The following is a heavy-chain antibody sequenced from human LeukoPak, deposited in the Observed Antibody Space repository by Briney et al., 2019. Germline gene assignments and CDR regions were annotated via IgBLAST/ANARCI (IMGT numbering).Heavy chain of an antibody. CDR3: ASTVPGSGSYYYY. J-gene: IGHJ4*02. V-gene: IGHV3-21*01. CDR1: GFTFSSYN. Sequence: PGGSLRLSCAASGFTFSSYNMNWVRQAPGKGLKWVSTISGSSSYIYYADSMEGRCTISRDNAKNSLYLQMNSLRAEDTAVYYCASTVPGSGSYYYYWGQGTLVTVSS. D-gene: IGHD1-26*01. CDR2: ISGSSSYI.